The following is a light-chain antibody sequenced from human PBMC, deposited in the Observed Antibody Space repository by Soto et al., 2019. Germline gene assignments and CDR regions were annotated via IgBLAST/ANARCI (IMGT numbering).Light chain of an antibody. V-gene: IGKV3-20*01. CDR1: QSVNSNY. J-gene: IGKJ2*01. CDR2: GAY. Sequence: DIVLTQSPGTLSLSPGERATLSCRASQSVNSNYLAWYQQKPGQAPRLLIFGAYTRATGISDRFRGSGSGTDFTLTINRLEPEDFAVYYCQQYGRTFGQGTKLEIK. CDR3: QQYGRT.